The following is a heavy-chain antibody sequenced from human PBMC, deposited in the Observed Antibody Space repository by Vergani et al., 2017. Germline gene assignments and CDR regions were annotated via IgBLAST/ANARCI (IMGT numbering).Heavy chain of an antibody. Sequence: EVQLVESGGGLIQPGGSLRLSCAASGFTVSSNYMSWVRQAPGKGLEWVSVIYSGGSTYSADSVKGRFTISRDNSKNTLYLQMNSLRAEDTAVYYCAKDNDFWSGYYFDYWGQGTLVTVSS. V-gene: IGHV3-53*01. CDR3: AKDNDFWSGYYFDY. CDR2: IYSGGST. CDR1: GFTVSSNY. D-gene: IGHD3-3*01. J-gene: IGHJ4*02.